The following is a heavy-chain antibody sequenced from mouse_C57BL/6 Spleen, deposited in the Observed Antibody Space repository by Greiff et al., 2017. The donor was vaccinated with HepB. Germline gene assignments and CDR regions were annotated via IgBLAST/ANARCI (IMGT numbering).Heavy chain of an antibody. CDR2: IYPGDGDT. D-gene: IGHD2-4*01. CDR3: ARSVYYDYGWYFDV. Sequence: QVQLQQSGAELVKPGASVKISCKASGYAFSSYWMNWVKQRPGKGLEWIGQIYPGDGDTNYNGKFKGKATLTADKSSSTAYMQLSSLTSEDSAVYFCARSVYYDYGWYFDVWGTGTTVTVSS. J-gene: IGHJ1*03. V-gene: IGHV1-80*01. CDR1: GYAFSSYW.